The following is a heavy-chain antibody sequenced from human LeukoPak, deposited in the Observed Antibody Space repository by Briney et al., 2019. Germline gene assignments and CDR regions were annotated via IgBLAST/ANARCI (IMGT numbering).Heavy chain of an antibody. J-gene: IGHJ5*02. Sequence: SQTLSHTCAISGDSVSSNSVTWNWIRQSPSRGLEWLGRTYHRSTWYNDYAVSVRGRITVNPDTSKNQFSLHLNSVTPEDTAVYYCARRLTQYDCFDPWGQGILVTVSS. CDR3: ARRLTQYDCFDP. V-gene: IGHV6-1*01. CDR1: GDSVSSNSVT. D-gene: IGHD2-2*01. CDR2: TYHRSTWYN.